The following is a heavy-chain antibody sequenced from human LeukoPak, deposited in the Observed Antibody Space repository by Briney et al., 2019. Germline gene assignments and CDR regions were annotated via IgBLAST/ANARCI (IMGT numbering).Heavy chain of an antibody. D-gene: IGHD5-18*01. CDR1: GYTFTSYY. CDR3: ARDYVDTAMVIWFDP. J-gene: IGHJ5*02. V-gene: IGHV1-46*01. Sequence: ASVKVSCKASGYTFTSYYMHWVRQAPGQGLEWMGIINPSGGSTSYAQKFQGRVTMTRDTSTSTVYMELSSLRSEDTAVYYCARDYVDTAMVIWFDPWGQGTLVTVSS. CDR2: INPSGGST.